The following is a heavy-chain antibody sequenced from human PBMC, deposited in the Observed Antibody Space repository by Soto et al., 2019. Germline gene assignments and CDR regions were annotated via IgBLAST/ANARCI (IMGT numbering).Heavy chain of an antibody. J-gene: IGHJ5*02. V-gene: IGHV3-7*03. D-gene: IGHD6-19*01. CDR1: GFTFSDYL. CDR3: AIAVAANYFDP. CDR2: IKHDGYEE. Sequence: GGSLRLSCEASGFTFSDYLMSWVRQAPGKGLEWVANIKHDGYEEYYVGSVKGRFTISRDNTNNSLYLQMNSLRAEDTAVYYYAIAVAANYFDPWGQGTLVTVST.